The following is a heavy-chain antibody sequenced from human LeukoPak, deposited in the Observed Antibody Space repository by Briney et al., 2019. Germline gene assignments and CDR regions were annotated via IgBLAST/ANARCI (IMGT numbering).Heavy chain of an antibody. CDR2: INHSGSA. CDR1: GGSFSGYY. CDR3: AKRTGESPFDS. J-gene: IGHJ4*02. D-gene: IGHD4-17*01. V-gene: IGHV4-34*01. Sequence: SETLSLTCAVYGGSFSGYYWSWIRQPPGKGLEWIGEINHSGSANYNPSLKSRVTISVDTSKNQFSLNLSSVTAADTAVYYCAKRTGESPFDSWGQGTLVTVSS.